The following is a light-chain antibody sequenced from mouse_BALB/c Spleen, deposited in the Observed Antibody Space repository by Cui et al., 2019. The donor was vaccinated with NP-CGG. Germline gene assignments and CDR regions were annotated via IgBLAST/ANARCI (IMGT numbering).Light chain of an antibody. CDR2: GTN. J-gene: IGLJ1*01. CDR1: IGAVTTTND. V-gene: IGLV1*01. Sequence: QALVTQESALTTSPGETVTLTCRSSIGAVTTTNDANWVQEKPDHLFTGLIGGTNNRAPGVPARFSGSLIGDKAALTITGAQTEDEAIYFCALWYSNHWVFGGGTKLTVL. CDR3: ALWYSNHWV.